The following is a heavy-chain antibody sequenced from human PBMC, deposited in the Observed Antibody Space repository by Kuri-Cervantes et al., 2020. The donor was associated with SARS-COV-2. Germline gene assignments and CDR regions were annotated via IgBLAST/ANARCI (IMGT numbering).Heavy chain of an antibody. CDR3: ARDIVRYSSVGTYFDY. D-gene: IGHD6-19*01. CDR2: ISYDGSNK. J-gene: IGHJ4*02. Sequence: GESLKISCAASGFTFSSYAMHWVRQAPGKGLEWVAVISYDGSNKYCADSVKGRFTISRDNSKNTLYLQMNSLRAEDTAVYYCARDIVRYSSVGTYFDYWGQGTLVTVSS. CDR1: GFTFSSYA. V-gene: IGHV3-30-3*01.